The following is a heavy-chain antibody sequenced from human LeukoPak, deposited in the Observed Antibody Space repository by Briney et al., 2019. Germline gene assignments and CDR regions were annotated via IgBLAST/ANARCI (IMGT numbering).Heavy chain of an antibody. D-gene: IGHD2-15*01. V-gene: IGHV3-21*01. J-gene: IGHJ3*02. Sequence: PGGSLRLSCAASGFTFSSYEMNWVRQAPGKGLEWVSSISSSSSYIYYADSVKGRFTISRDNAKNSLYLQMNSLRAEDTAVYYCARDTPGAAFDIWGQGTMVTVSS. CDR2: ISSSSSYI. CDR1: GFTFSSYE. CDR3: ARDTPGAAFDI.